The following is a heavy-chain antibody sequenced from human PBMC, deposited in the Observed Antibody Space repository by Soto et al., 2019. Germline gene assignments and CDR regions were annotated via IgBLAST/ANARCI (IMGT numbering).Heavy chain of an antibody. CDR2: ISYDGSNK. D-gene: IGHD6-13*01. CDR3: AKDPSAALYYFDH. J-gene: IGHJ4*02. V-gene: IGHV3-30*18. CDR1: GFTFSSYG. Sequence: QVQLVESGGGVVQPGRSLRLSCAASGFTFSSYGMHWVRQAPGKGLEWVAVISYDGSNKYYADSVKGRFTISRDNSKNTLYLQMNSLRAEDTAVYYCAKDPSAALYYFDHWGQGTLVTVSS.